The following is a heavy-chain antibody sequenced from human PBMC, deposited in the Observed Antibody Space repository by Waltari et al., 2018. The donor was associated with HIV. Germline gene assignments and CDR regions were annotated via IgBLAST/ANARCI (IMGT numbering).Heavy chain of an antibody. CDR3: AREGEHAFDI. V-gene: IGHV1-2*02. D-gene: IGHD3-16*01. CDR1: GYTPAVYY. CDR2: INPNSGGT. Sequence: QAQPVQLGAEGKTPGASVKFSCRRSGYTPAVYYMHWVRQAPGQGLEWMGWINPNSGGTNYAQKFQGRVTMTRDTSISTAYMELSRLRSDDTAVYYCAREGEHAFDIWGQGTMVTVSS. J-gene: IGHJ3*02.